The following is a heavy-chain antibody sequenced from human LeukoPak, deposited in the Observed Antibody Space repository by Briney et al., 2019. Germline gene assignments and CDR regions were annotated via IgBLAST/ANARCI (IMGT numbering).Heavy chain of an antibody. CDR1: GGTFSSYA. V-gene: IGHV1-69*05. Sequence: SVKVSCKASGGTFSSYAISWVRQAPGQGLEWMGGIIPIFGTANYAQKFQGRVTITTDESTSTAYTELSSLRSEDTAVYYCARTDIVVVVAARMDAFDIWDQGTMVTVSS. CDR3: ARTDIVVVVAARMDAFDI. D-gene: IGHD2-15*01. J-gene: IGHJ3*02. CDR2: IIPIFGTA.